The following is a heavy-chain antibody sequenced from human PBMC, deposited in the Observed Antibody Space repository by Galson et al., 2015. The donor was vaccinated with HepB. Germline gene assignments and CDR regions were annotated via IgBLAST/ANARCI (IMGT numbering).Heavy chain of an antibody. V-gene: IGHV3-33*07. CDR2: IWYDGSKQ. CDR3: ATVEKEWWFGD. J-gene: IGHJ4*02. CDR1: GFTFSNYG. Sequence: RLSCAASGFTFSNYGMYRVRQAPGKGLEWVAIIWYDGSKQYYADSVKGRFTISRDDSKNTLYLQMNRLRAEDTAVYYCATVEKEWWFGDWGQGTLVTVSS. D-gene: IGHD3-10*01.